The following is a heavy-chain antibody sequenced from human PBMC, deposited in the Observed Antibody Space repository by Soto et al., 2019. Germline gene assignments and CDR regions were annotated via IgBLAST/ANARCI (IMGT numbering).Heavy chain of an antibody. CDR3: ARHYPGHHYFDY. J-gene: IGHJ4*02. D-gene: IGHD1-26*01. CDR1: GGSISSGDHY. CDR2: IYYSGST. Sequence: SETLSLTCTVSGGSISSGDHYWSWIRQPPGKGLEWIGYIYYSGSTYYNPSLKSRVTISVDTSKNQFSLKLSSVTAADTAVFYCARHYPGHHYFDYWGQGALVTVSS. V-gene: IGHV4-30-4*08.